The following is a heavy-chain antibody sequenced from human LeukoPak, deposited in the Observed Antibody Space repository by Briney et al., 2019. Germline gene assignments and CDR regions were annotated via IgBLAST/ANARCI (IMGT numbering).Heavy chain of an antibody. CDR2: INHSGYT. J-gene: IGHJ4*02. V-gene: IGHV4-30-2*06. Sequence: SQTLSLTCTVSADSLSRGGHYWAWIRQFPGKGLESIGEINHSGYTNYNPSLKSRVTMSVDTSKTQFSLRLSSVTAADTAVYYCARGGCSGGSCGYFFDYWGQGTLVTVSS. CDR1: ADSLSRGGHY. D-gene: IGHD2-15*01. CDR3: ARGGCSGGSCGYFFDY.